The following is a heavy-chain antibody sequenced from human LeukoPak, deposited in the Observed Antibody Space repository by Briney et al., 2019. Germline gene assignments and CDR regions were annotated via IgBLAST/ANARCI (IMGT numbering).Heavy chain of an antibody. CDR1: GFTFSSYA. Sequence: GGSLRLSCAASGFTFSSYAMSWVRQAPGKGLEWVSAISGSGGSTYYADSVKGRFTISRDNSKNTLYLQMNSLRAEDTAVYYCARAGSGRESYFDYWGQGTLVTVSS. CDR2: ISGSGGST. D-gene: IGHD3-10*01. J-gene: IGHJ4*02. V-gene: IGHV3-23*01. CDR3: ARAGSGRESYFDY.